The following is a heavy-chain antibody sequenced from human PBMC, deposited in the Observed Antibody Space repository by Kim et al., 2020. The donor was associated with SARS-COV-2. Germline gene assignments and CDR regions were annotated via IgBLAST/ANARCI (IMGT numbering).Heavy chain of an antibody. CDR3: AIGTGAAGDY. Sequence: SSIHYADSVKVRFTISRENAKNSLYLQMNRLGDEDTAVYYCAIGTGAAGDYWGQGTLVTVSS. J-gene: IGHJ4*02. CDR2: SSI. V-gene: IGHV3-48*02. D-gene: IGHD6-13*01.